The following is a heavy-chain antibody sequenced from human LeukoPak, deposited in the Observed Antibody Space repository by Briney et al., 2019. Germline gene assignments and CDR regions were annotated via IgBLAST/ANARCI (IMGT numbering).Heavy chain of an antibody. V-gene: IGHV5-51*01. J-gene: IGHJ4*02. D-gene: IGHD3-10*01. CDR2: IYPGDSDT. CDR1: GYSFATYW. Sequence: GESLKISCKGSGYSFATYWIGWVRQKPGKGLEWMGIIYPGDSDTAYSPSFQGQVTISVDKSLSTVYLHWSSLTASDTAMYYCARQSRDGSKTRGYYFDYWGQGTLVSVSS. CDR3: ARQSRDGSKTRGYYFDY.